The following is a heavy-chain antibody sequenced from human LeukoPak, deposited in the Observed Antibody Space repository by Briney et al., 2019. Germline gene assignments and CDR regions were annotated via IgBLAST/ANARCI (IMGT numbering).Heavy chain of an antibody. D-gene: IGHD3-3*01. CDR1: GYTFTSYD. CDR2: MNPNSGNT. Sequence: ASVKVSCKASGYTFTSYDINWVRQATRQGLEWMGWMNPNSGNTGYAQKFQGRVTMTRNTSISTAYMELSSLRSEDTAVYYCARGEDFWSGYYNRYYYYGMDVWGQGTTVTVSS. V-gene: IGHV1-8*01. J-gene: IGHJ6*02. CDR3: ARGEDFWSGYYNRYYYYGMDV.